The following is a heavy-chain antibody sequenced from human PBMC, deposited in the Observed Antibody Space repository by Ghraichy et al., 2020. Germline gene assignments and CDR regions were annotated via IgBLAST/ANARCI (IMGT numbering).Heavy chain of an antibody. CDR1: GGTLNNYA. CDR3: ARGAPAQLLVYFLAH. J-gene: IGHJ4*02. D-gene: IGHD2-8*01. Sequence: SVKVSCKASGGTLNNYAISWVRQAPGQGLEWLGGFNPLFGTANYAQNFQGRVTMTADESTTTAFLEVSSLRLEDTAVYYCARGAPAQLLVYFLAHWGQGSLVTVSS. CDR2: FNPLFGTA. V-gene: IGHV1-69*13.